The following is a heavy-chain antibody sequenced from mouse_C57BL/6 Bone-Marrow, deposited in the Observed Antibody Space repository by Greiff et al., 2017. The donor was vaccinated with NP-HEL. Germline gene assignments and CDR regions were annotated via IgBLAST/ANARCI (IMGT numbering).Heavy chain of an antibody. D-gene: IGHD1-1*01. V-gene: IGHV1-50*01. CDR1: GYTFTSYW. Sequence: QVQLQQPGAELVKPGASVKLSCKASGYTFTSYWMQWVKQRPGQGLEWIGEIDPSDSYTNSNQKFKGKATLTVDTSSSTAYMQLSSLTSEESAVYYCARGNYGSSPAWFAYWGQGTLVTVSA. J-gene: IGHJ3*01. CDR2: IDPSDSYT. CDR3: ARGNYGSSPAWFAY.